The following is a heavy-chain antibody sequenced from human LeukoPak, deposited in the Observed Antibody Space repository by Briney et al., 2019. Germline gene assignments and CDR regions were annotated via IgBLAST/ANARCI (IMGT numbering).Heavy chain of an antibody. Sequence: GGSLRLSCAASGFTFSHYWMHWVRQTPGKGLVWVSRIYSDGSGTSYADSVKGRFTISRDNAKNTLYLQMSSLRVEDTAVYYCLRVGETGGRYFDYWGQGTLVTVSS. V-gene: IGHV3-74*01. D-gene: IGHD1-1*01. CDR1: GFTFSHYW. CDR3: LRVGETGGRYFDY. J-gene: IGHJ4*02. CDR2: IYSDGSGT.